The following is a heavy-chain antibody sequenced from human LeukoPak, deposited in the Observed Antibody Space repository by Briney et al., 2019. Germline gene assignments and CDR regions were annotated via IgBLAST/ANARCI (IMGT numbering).Heavy chain of an antibody. CDR3: ARPFGSSWYPHRHYFDY. J-gene: IGHJ4*02. CDR2: XNHSGST. D-gene: IGHD6-13*01. Sequence: WSGIXXXPXXXRXXXGXXNHSGSTNYNPSLKSRVTISVDTSNNQFSLKLSSVTAADTAVYYCARPFGSSWYPHRHYFDYWGQGTLVTVSS. V-gene: IGHV4-34*01.